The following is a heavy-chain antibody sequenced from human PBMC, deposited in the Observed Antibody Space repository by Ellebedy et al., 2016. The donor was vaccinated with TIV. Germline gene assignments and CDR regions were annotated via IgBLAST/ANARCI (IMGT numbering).Heavy chain of an antibody. CDR1: RGSFSRRS. Sequence: SVKVSXKASRGSFSRRSISWVRLAPGQGLEWMGGIVPFFDSTNYAQKFQGRVTITADKSTSTAYMELSSLRSDDTAVYYCARDVEEMTTYYAMHVWGQGTTVTVSS. CDR3: ARDVEEMTTYYAMHV. D-gene: IGHD5-24*01. J-gene: IGHJ6*02. CDR2: IVPFFDST. V-gene: IGHV1-69*06.